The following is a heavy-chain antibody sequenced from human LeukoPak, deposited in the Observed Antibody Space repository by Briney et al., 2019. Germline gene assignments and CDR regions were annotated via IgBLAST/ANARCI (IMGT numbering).Heavy chain of an antibody. V-gene: IGHV4-31*03. J-gene: IGHJ6*02. D-gene: IGHD3-3*01. CDR1: GGSISSGGYY. CDR3: AGTSLDDFWSGYYTGHYYYYGMDV. Sequence: SETLSLTCTVSGGSISSGGYYWSWIRQHPGKGLEWIGYIYYSGSTYYNPSLKSRVTISVDTSKNQFSLKLSSVTAADTAVYYCAGTSLDDFWSGYYTGHYYYYGMDVWGQGTTVTVSS. CDR2: IYYSGST.